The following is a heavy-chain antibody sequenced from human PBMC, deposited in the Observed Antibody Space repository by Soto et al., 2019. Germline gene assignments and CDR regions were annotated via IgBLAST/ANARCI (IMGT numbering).Heavy chain of an antibody. V-gene: IGHV4-4*07. CDR3: ARCVNMCFDY. J-gene: IGHJ4*02. CDR2: IFPSGST. CDR1: GVSVNTYC. Sequence: TSETLSLTCTVSGVSVNTYCWSWVRQPAGRRPEWIGRIFPSGSTSYDPSLNSRVTMSLDTSKNQFSLNLNSVTAADTAVYYCARCVNMCFDYWGQGIPVTVSS. D-gene: IGHD3-10*02.